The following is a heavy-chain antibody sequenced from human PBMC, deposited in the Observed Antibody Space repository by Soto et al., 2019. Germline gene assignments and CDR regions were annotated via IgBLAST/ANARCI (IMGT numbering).Heavy chain of an antibody. CDR2: ISAYNGNT. J-gene: IGHJ4*02. CDR3: ARWRFRPYDTTQPGFDY. V-gene: IGHV1-18*01. D-gene: IGHD3-9*01. Sequence: EASVKVSCTASGYTFTSYGISWVRQAPGQGLEWMGWISAYNGNTNYAQKLQGRVTMTTDTSTSTAYMELRSLRSDDTAVYYCARWRFRPYDTTQPGFDYWGQGTLVTVSS. CDR1: GYTFTSYG.